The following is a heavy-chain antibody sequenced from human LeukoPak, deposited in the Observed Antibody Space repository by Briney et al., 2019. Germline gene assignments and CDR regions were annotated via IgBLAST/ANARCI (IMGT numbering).Heavy chain of an antibody. CDR2: IGTAGDT. V-gene: IGHV3-13*01. J-gene: IGHJ4*02. CDR1: GFTFSSYD. Sequence: GGSLRLSCAASGFTFSSYDMHWVRQATGKGLEWVSAIGTAGDTYYPGSVKGRFTISRENAKNSLYLQMNRLRAGDTAVYYCARAGDDYYDSSGTFFDYWGQGTLVTVSS. D-gene: IGHD3-22*01. CDR3: ARAGDDYYDSSGTFFDY.